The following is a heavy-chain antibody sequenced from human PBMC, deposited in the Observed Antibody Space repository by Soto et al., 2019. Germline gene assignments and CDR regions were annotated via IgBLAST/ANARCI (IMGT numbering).Heavy chain of an antibody. CDR2: IVPLFGTA. CDR3: ARDGDPGYSFWSGPLGGGRLDP. CDR1: GGTFGNTA. Sequence: QVQLVQSGAEVKEPGSSVNVSCKTSGGTFGNTAVTWVRQVPGQGLEWIGGIVPLFGTANYAQKFRGRVMITADESTSTAYMDLRSLRSDDTAIYYCARDGDPGYSFWSGPLGGGRLDPWGQGTLVTVS. J-gene: IGHJ5*02. V-gene: IGHV1-69*12. D-gene: IGHD3-3*01.